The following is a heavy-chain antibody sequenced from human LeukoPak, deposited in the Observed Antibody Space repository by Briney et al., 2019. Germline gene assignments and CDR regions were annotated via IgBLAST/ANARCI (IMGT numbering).Heavy chain of an antibody. CDR1: GYTFTDYY. J-gene: IGHJ5*02. D-gene: IGHD6-13*01. CDR3: ARESAYSSSWYRVRWFDP. Sequence: GASVKVSCKASGYTFTDYYMHWMRQAPGQGLEWMGWINPKNGGTKYAQKFQGRVTMARDTSISTAYMELSRLRSDDTAVYYCARESAYSSSWYRVRWFDPWGQGTLVTVSS. CDR2: INPKNGGT. V-gene: IGHV1-2*02.